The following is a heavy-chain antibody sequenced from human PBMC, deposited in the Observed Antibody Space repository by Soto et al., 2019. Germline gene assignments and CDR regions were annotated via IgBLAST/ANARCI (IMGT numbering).Heavy chain of an antibody. J-gene: IGHJ6*02. V-gene: IGHV1-18*01. CDR1: GYTFTRSG. D-gene: IGHD5-12*01. CDR3: RAGVAPYSYSGMDV. CDR2: ISSYNGDT. Sequence: QVQLVQSGAEVKKPGASVKVSCKASGYTFTRSGISWVRQAPGQGPEWMGWISSYNGDTNYAQTFQGRLTMTTDTPTSTAYRELRSLRSDDTAVYCARAGVAPYSYSGMDVWGQGTPVTVSS.